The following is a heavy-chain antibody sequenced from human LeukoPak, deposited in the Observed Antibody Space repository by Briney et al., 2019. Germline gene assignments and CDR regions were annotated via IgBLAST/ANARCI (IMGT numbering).Heavy chain of an antibody. J-gene: IGHJ4*02. D-gene: IGHD5-12*01. CDR2: IWYDGSNK. V-gene: IGHV3-30*19. CDR1: GFTFSSYG. CDR3: ARDVSNSGYDGLADY. Sequence: GGSLRLSCAASGFTFSSYGMHWVRQAPGKGLEWVAVIWYDGSNKYYADSVKGRFTISRDNSKNTLYLQMNSLRAEDTAVYYCARDVSNSGYDGLADYWGQGALVTVSS.